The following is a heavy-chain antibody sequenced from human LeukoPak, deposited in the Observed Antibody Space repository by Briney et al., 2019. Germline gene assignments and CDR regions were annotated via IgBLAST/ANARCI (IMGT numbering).Heavy chain of an antibody. CDR2: IWYDGSNK. V-gene: IGHV3-33*08. CDR3: ARGMTTDSY. CDR1: GFTFSTYS. Sequence: PGGSLRLSCAASGFTFSTYSMNWVRQAPGKGLEWVAVIWYDGSNKYYADSVKGRFTISRDNSKNTLYLQMNSLRAEDTAVYYCARGMTTDSYWGQGTLVTVSS. D-gene: IGHD4-11*01. J-gene: IGHJ4*02.